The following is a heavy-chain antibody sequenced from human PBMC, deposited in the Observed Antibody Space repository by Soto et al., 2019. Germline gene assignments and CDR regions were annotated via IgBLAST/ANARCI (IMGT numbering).Heavy chain of an antibody. CDR2: INAGNGNT. CDR1: GYTFTSYA. CDR3: ARGGVILDIVLMVYALNWFDP. J-gene: IGHJ5*02. D-gene: IGHD2-8*01. V-gene: IGHV1-3*01. Sequence: ASVKVSCKASGYTFTSYAMHWVRQAPGQRLEWMGWINAGNGNTKYSQKFQGRVTITRDTSASTAYMELSSLRSEDTAVYYCARGGVILDIVLMVYALNWFDPWAQGNLVPVS.